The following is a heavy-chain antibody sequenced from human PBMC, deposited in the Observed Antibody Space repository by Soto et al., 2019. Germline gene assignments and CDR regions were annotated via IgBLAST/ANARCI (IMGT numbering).Heavy chain of an antibody. V-gene: IGHV4-34*01. Sequence: KASETLSLTCAVYGGSFSGYYWSWILQPPGKGLEWIGEINHSGSTNYNPSLKSRVTISVDTSKNQFSLKLSSVTAADTAVYYCARGKSVVVPENYGMDVWGQGTTVTVSS. D-gene: IGHD2-2*01. CDR1: GGSFSGYY. CDR3: ARGKSVVVPENYGMDV. J-gene: IGHJ6*02. CDR2: INHSGST.